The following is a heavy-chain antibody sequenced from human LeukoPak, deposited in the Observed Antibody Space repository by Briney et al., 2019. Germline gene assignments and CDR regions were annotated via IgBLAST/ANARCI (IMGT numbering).Heavy chain of an antibody. CDR1: GFTFSDYY. V-gene: IGHV3-11*01. J-gene: IGHJ4*02. Sequence: GGSLRLSCAASGFTFSDYYMSWIRQAPGKGLEWVSYISSSGSTIYYADSVKGRFIISRDNAKNSLYLQMNSLRAEDTAVYYCARDYYDSSDYYYFDYWGQGTLVTVSS. CDR2: ISSSGSTI. CDR3: ARDYYDSSDYYYFDY. D-gene: IGHD3-22*01.